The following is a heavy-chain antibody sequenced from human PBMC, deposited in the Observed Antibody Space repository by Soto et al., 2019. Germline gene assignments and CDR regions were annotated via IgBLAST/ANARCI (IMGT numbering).Heavy chain of an antibody. V-gene: IGHV4-59*01. CDR1: GGSISSYY. D-gene: IGHD3-9*01. Sequence: SETLSLTCTVSGGSISSYYWSWIRQPPGKGLEWIGYIYYSGSTNYNPSLKSRVTISVDTSKNQFSLKLSSVTAADTAVYYCARDTGGYYDILTGYRVKGAFDIWGQGTMVTVSS. CDR2: IYYSGST. J-gene: IGHJ3*02. CDR3: ARDTGGYYDILTGYRVKGAFDI.